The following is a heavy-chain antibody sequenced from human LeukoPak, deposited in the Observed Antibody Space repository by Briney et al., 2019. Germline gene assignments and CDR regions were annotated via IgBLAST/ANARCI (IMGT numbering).Heavy chain of an antibody. CDR3: ARADRVATTNYYYYYAMDV. CDR1: GYSISSGYY. V-gene: IGHV4-38-2*01. J-gene: IGHJ6*04. Sequence: PSETLSLTCAVSGYSISSGYYWGWIRQPPGKGLEWIGSIYHSGSTYYNPSLKSRVTITVDTSKNQFSLKLSSVTAADTAVYYCARADRVATTNYYYYYAMDVWGKGTTVTVSS. D-gene: IGHD5-12*01. CDR2: IYHSGST.